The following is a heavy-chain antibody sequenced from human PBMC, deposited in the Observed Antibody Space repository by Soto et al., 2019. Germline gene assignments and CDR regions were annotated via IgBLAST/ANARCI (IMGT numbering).Heavy chain of an antibody. CDR3: AKVRTWTYLDY. D-gene: IGHD1-1*01. CDR1: GFTFSSYA. V-gene: IGHV3-23*01. CDR2: ISGNGDSI. Sequence: GGSLRLSCAASGFTFSSYATSWVRQAPGKGLEWVSSISGNGDSIYYADSVKGRFTISRDNSKNTLYLQMNSLRAEDTAVYYCAKVRTWTYLDYWGQGSLVTVSS. J-gene: IGHJ4*02.